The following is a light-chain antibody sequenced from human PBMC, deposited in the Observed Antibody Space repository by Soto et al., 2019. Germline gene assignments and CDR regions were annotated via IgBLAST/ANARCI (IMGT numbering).Light chain of an antibody. CDR1: SSDVGGYNY. J-gene: IGLJ2*01. CDR3: CSYARSNFVV. V-gene: IGLV2-8*01. Sequence: QSALTQPPSASGSPGQSVAISCTGTSSDVGGYNYVSWYQQHPGKAPKLMIYEGSKRPSGVSNRFSGSKSGNTASLTISGLQTEDEADYYCCSYARSNFVVFGGGTKVTVL. CDR2: EGS.